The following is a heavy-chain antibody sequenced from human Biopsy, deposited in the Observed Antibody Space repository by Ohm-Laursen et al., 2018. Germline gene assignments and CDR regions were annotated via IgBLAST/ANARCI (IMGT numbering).Heavy chain of an antibody. CDR3: AADINVWNVNY. CDR2: FAPENGKT. D-gene: IGHD1-1*01. CDR1: GYTPTELS. Sequence: APVKASCKVSGYTPTELSMHWVRQAPGRGLEWMGGFAPENGKTIYAQKFQGRVTMTEDTSTDTAYMGLSSLRSEDTAVYYCAADINVWNVNYWGQGTQVTVSS. J-gene: IGHJ4*02. V-gene: IGHV1-24*01.